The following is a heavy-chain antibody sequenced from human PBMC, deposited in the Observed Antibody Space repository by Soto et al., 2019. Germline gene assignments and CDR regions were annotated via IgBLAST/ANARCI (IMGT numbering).Heavy chain of an antibody. J-gene: IGHJ3*01. CDR2: INGDGSAT. V-gene: IGHV3-74*01. CDR3: AKDRMDHNPVWDPFDL. CDR1: GFDISGSY. Sequence: EVQLVESGGGLVQPGGSLRLSCAASGFDISGSYMYWVRQVSGKGLVWVSQINGDGSATTYADSVRGRFTISRDNSRSTVSLQMNGLRAEDTAIYYCAKDRMDHNPVWDPFDLWGQGTMVTISS. D-gene: IGHD2-15*01.